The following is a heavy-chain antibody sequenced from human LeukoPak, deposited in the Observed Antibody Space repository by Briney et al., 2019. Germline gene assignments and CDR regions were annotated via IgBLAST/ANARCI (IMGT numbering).Heavy chain of an antibody. CDR3: ARSVIYSGSYYPFDY. D-gene: IGHD1-26*01. V-gene: IGHV4-59*08. CDR2: IYYSGST. J-gene: IGHJ4*02. CDR1: GGSISSYY. Sequence: SETLCLTCTVSGGSISSYYWSWIRQPPGKGLEWIGYIYYSGSTNYNPSLKSRVTISVDTSKNQFSLKLSSVTAADTAVYYCARSVIYSGSYYPFDYWGQGTLVTVSS.